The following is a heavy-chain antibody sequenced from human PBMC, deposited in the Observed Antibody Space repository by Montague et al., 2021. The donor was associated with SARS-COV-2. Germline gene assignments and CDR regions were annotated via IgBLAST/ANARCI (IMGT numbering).Heavy chain of an antibody. D-gene: IGHD2-21*01. Sequence: SETLSLTCTVSGASMRSYYWTWVRQSPGKGLEWIGYTYYSGNTSXAPSLKSRLTMTVDMSANQVSLTLMSVTAADSAVYYCARVEGVIGGITHFDYWGQGFLVSVSS. CDR3: ARVEGVIGGITHFDY. V-gene: IGHV4-59*01. J-gene: IGHJ4*02. CDR1: GASMRSYY. CDR2: TYYSGNT.